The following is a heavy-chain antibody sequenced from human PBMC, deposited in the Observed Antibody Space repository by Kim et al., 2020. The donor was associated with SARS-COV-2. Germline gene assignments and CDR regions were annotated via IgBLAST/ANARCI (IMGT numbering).Heavy chain of an antibody. CDR3: ARDWSNYDTENYMDV. D-gene: IGHD4-4*01. V-gene: IGHV3-21*01. CDR1: GFTFSSYS. CDR2: ISSSSSYI. J-gene: IGHJ6*03. Sequence: GGSLRLSCAASGFTFSSYSMNWVRQAPGKGLEWVSSISSSSSYIYYADSVKGRFTISRDNAKNSLYLQMNSLRAEDTAVYYCARDWSNYDTENYMDVWGKGTTVTVSS.